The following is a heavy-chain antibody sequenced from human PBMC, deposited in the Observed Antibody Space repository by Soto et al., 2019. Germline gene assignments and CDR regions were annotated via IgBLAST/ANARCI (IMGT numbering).Heavy chain of an antibody. D-gene: IGHD3-9*01. CDR1: GFTFSSYS. CDR2: ISSSSSCI. CDR3: ASGGGDILTGYYTSYYYYGMDV. J-gene: IGHJ6*02. V-gene: IGHV3-21*01. Sequence: PGGSLRLSCAASGFTFSSYSMNWVRQAPGKGLEWVSSISSSSSCIYYADSVKGRFTISRDNAKNSLYLQMNSLRAEDTAVYYCASGGGDILTGYYTSYYYYGMDVWGQGTTVTVSS.